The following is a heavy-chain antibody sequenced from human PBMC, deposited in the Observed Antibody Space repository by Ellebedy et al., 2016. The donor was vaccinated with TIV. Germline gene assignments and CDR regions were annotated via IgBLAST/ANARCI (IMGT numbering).Heavy chain of an antibody. V-gene: IGHV5-51*01. CDR1: GYSFTNYW. CDR3: ARQGGVNFRVDY. J-gene: IGHJ4*02. D-gene: IGHD3-16*01. CDR2: IYPGDTDT. Sequence: GESLKISCKGSGYSFTNYWIGWVRQVPGKGLEWMGIIYPGDTDTRYSPSFQGQVTISADKSIRTAYLQWRSLKASDTAMYYCARQGGVNFRVDYWGQGTLVTVSS.